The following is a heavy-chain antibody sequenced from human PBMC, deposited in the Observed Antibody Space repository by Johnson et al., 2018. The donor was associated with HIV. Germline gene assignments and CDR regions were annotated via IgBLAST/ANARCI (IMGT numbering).Heavy chain of an antibody. J-gene: IGHJ3*02. Sequence: VQLVESGGGLIQPGGSLRLSCAASGFTVSSNYMSWVRQAPGKGLEWVSVIFSGDSTNYADSVKGRFTISRDNSKNTLYLQMNSLRAEDTAVYYCARDYQWLVQDDAFDIWGQGTMVTVSS. V-gene: IGHV3-66*03. CDR3: ARDYQWLVQDDAFDI. CDR1: GFTVSSNY. CDR2: IFSGDST. D-gene: IGHD6-19*01.